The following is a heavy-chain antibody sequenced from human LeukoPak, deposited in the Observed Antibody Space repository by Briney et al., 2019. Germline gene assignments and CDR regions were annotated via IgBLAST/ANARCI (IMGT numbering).Heavy chain of an antibody. CDR3: ARDYSSPTGAQLSWFGP. CDR2: IIPIFGTA. V-gene: IGHV1-69*13. J-gene: IGHJ5*01. Sequence: ASVKVSCKASGGTFSSYAISWVRQAPGQGLEWMGGIIPIFGTANYAQKFQGRVTITADESTSTAYMELSSLRSEDTAVYYCARDYSSPTGAQLSWFGPWGQGNLVNGSS. CDR1: GGTFSSYA. D-gene: IGHD2-21*01.